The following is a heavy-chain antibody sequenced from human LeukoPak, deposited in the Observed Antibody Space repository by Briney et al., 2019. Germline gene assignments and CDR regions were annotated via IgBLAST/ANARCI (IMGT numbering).Heavy chain of an antibody. CDR2: NHPGDSDT. J-gene: IGHJ4*02. Sequence: GESQKISYKGSGYSINNYLIGGVRHIAGKVLGRGGINHPGDSDTGYSPSFQGQVTISADKSISTAYLQWSSLKASDTAMYYCARLNGYCSSTSCYGPIDYWGQGTLVTVSS. CDR1: GYSINNYL. CDR3: ARLNGYCSSTSCYGPIDY. D-gene: IGHD2-2*01. V-gene: IGHV5-51*01.